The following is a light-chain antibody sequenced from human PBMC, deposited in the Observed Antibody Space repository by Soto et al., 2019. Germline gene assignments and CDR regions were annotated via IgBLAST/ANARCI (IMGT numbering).Light chain of an antibody. CDR2: DVS. J-gene: IGLJ3*02. CDR1: SSDVGGYNY. CDR3: CAFAYSRVV. V-gene: IGLV2-11*01. Sequence: QSVLTQPRSVSGSPGQSVTISCTGTSSDVGGYNYVSWYQQHPGKAPKLVIYDVSKRPSGVPDRFSGSKSGNTASLTVSGLQAEDEADYYCCAFAYSRVVFGGGTKVTVL.